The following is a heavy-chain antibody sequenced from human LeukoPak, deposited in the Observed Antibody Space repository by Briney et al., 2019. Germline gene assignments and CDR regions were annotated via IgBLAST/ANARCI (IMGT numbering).Heavy chain of an antibody. CDR3: VKGSCSSASCQFDH. V-gene: IGHV3-64D*09. CDR2: ISSNGDST. CDR1: GFTFSTYT. Sequence: PGGSLRLSCSASGFTFSTYTMHWVRQAPGKGLEYVSAISSNGDSTYYADSVKGRFTISRDNSKNTLYLQMSSLRAEDTAVYYCVKGSCSSASCQFDHWGQGTRVTVSS. D-gene: IGHD2-2*01. J-gene: IGHJ4*02.